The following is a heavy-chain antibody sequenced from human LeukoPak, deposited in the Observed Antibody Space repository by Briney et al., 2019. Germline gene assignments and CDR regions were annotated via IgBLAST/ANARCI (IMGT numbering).Heavy chain of an antibody. D-gene: IGHD2-15*01. Sequence: PGGSLRLSCAASGFTCSDYYMTWIRQAPGRGLEWISYINGSSSDTNYADSVRGRFTISRDNAKNSLYLLMNSLRVEDTAVYYCARRGTTYCTVDSCHPNWFDPWGQGTLVTVSS. CDR2: INGSSSDT. CDR3: ARRGTTYCTVDSCHPNWFDP. CDR1: GFTCSDYY. J-gene: IGHJ5*02. V-gene: IGHV3-11*03.